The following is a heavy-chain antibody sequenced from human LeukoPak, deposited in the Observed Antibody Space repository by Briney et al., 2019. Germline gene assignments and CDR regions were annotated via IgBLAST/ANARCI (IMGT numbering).Heavy chain of an antibody. CDR1: GFXFXXFG. D-gene: IGHD5-24*01. Sequence: PGRSLTLSCAASGFXFXXFGMHXXRXAPGKGLEWVAVIWYDASDRYYADSVKGRFTISRDNSKNTLFLQMNSLRDDDTAVYYCVRGVGVSRFNYFDPWGQGTLVVVSS. J-gene: IGHJ5*02. CDR2: IWYDASDR. V-gene: IGHV3-33*01. CDR3: VRGVGVSRFNYFDP.